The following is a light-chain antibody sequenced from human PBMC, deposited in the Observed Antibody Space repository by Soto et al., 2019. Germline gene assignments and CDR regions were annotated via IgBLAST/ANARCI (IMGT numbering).Light chain of an antibody. CDR2: KAS. CDR3: QQYERYPLT. CDR1: HSINSW. J-gene: IGKJ4*01. V-gene: IGKV1-5*03. Sequence: DIQMTQSPPTLSASIGDRVTITCRASHSINSWLVWYQQKPGKAPKLLMQKASSLESGVPSRFSGSGSGTEFTLTISSLQPDDFATYYCQQYERYPLTFGGGTGVEIK.